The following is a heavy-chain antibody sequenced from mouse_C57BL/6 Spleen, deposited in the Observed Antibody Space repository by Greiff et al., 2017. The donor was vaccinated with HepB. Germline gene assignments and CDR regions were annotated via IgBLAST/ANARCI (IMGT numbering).Heavy chain of an antibody. D-gene: IGHD2-13*01. Sequence: VMLVESGAELVKPGASVKLSCKASGYTFTEYTIHWVKQRSGQGLEWIGWFYPGSGSIKYNEKFKDKATLTADKSSSTVYMELSRLTSEDSAVYFCARHEADSYYFDYWGQGTTLTVSS. J-gene: IGHJ2*01. CDR3: ARHEADSYYFDY. CDR1: GYTFTEYT. CDR2: FYPGSGSI. V-gene: IGHV1-62-2*01.